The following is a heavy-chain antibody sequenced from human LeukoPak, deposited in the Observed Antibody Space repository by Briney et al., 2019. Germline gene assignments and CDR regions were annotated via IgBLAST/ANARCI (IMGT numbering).Heavy chain of an antibody. D-gene: IGHD2-21*02. CDR1: GFTFSSYA. J-gene: IGHJ6*02. Sequence: GRSLRLSCAASGFTFSSYAMHWVRQAPGKGLEWVAVISHDGSNKYYADSVKGRFTISRDNSKNTLYLQMNSLRAEGTAVYYCASLAPIVVVTAVRMDVWGQGTTVTVSS. CDR2: ISHDGSNK. V-gene: IGHV3-30-3*01. CDR3: ASLAPIVVVTAVRMDV.